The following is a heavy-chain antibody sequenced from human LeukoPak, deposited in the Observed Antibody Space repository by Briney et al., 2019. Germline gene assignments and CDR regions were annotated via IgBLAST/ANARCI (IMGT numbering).Heavy chain of an antibody. V-gene: IGHV3-20*01. CDR3: ARVTIFGVVIRYFDY. CDR2: INWNGGST. J-gene: IGHJ4*02. CDR1: GFTFDDYG. Sequence: GGSLRLSCAASGFTFDDYGMSWVRQAPGKGLEWVSGINWNGGSTGYADSVKGRFTISRDNAKNPLYLQMNSLRAEDTALYHCARVTIFGVVIRYFDYWGQGTLVTVSS. D-gene: IGHD3-3*01.